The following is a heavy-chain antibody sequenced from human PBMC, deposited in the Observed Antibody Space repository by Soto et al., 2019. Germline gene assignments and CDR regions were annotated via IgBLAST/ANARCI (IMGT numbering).Heavy chain of an antibody. D-gene: IGHD2-15*01. Sequence: QVQLQESGPGLVKPSETLSLTCTVSGGSISSYYWSWIRQPPGKGLEWIGYIYYSGSTNYNPSLTSRVTLSVDTSKNQVSLKLSSVTAADPAVYYCARLGGGGTKIDYWGQGTLVTVSS. V-gene: IGHV4-59*08. CDR2: IYYSGST. CDR3: ARLGGGGTKIDY. J-gene: IGHJ4*02. CDR1: GGSISSYY.